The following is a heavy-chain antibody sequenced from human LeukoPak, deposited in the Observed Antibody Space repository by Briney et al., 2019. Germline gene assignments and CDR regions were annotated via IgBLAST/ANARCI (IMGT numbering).Heavy chain of an antibody. CDR1: GFTFSSYS. V-gene: IGHV3-48*01. CDR3: ARDDEGYSYGWGYYYYYGMDV. D-gene: IGHD5-18*01. CDR2: ISSSSSTI. J-gene: IGHJ6*02. Sequence: QSGGSLRLSCAASGFTFSSYSMNWVRQAPGKGLEWVSYISSSSSTIYYADSVKGRFTIPRDNAKNSLYLQMNSLRAEDTAVYYCARDDEGYSYGWGYYYYYGMDVWGQGTTVTVSS.